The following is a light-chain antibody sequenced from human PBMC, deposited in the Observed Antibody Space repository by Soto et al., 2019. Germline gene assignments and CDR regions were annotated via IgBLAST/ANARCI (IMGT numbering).Light chain of an antibody. CDR1: NIGVRS. J-gene: IGLJ3*02. CDR2: DDD. V-gene: IGLV3-21*02. Sequence: SYELTQTPSVSVAPGQTASITCGANNIGVRSVDWHQKQPGQAPVLVVYDDDARPSGIPGRFSGSNSGNTATLTITRVEAGDEADYYCQVWDDSRDQQVFGGGTKLTVL. CDR3: QVWDDSRDQQV.